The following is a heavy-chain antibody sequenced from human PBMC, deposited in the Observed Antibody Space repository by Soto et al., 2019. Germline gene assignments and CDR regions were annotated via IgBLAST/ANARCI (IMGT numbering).Heavy chain of an antibody. Sequence: SETLSLTCAVYGGSFSRYYWSWIRQPPGKGLEWIGEINHSGSTNYNPSLKSRVTISVDTSKNQFSLKLSSVTAADTAVYYCARVTKAGYPPLEYQLLSGAWHNYYYYYGMDVWGQGTTVTVSS. D-gene: IGHD2-2*01. CDR2: INHSGST. J-gene: IGHJ6*02. CDR1: GGSFSRYY. CDR3: ARVTKAGYPPLEYQLLSGAWHNYYYYYGMDV. V-gene: IGHV4-34*01.